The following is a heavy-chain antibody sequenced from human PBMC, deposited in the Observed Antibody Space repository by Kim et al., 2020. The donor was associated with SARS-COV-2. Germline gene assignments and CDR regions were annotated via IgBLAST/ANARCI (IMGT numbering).Heavy chain of an antibody. CDR2: INPNSGGT. J-gene: IGHJ5*02. CDR3: ARDYQPDSSGWYCWFDP. Sequence: ASVKVSCKASGYTFTGYYMHWVRQAPGQGLEWMGWINPNSGGTNYAQKFQGRVTMTRDTSISTAYMELSRLRSDDTAVYYCARDYQPDSSGWYCWFDPWGQGTLVTVSS. D-gene: IGHD6-19*01. V-gene: IGHV1-2*02. CDR1: GYTFTGYY.